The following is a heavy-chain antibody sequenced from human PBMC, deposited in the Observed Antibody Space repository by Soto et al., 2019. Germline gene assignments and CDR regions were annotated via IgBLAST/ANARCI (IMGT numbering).Heavy chain of an antibody. V-gene: IGHV4-34*01. CDR3: GAHAGATYGPLDY. CDR1: GGSFSGYY. D-gene: IGHD4-17*01. CDR2: IYHTGST. Sequence: SETLSLTCAVYGGSFSGYYWTWIRQPPGKGLEWIGEIYHTGSTNYNPSLKNRVTISVDKSKNQFSLRLFSVTAADTAVYYCGAHAGATYGPLDYWGRGTLVTVSS. J-gene: IGHJ4*02.